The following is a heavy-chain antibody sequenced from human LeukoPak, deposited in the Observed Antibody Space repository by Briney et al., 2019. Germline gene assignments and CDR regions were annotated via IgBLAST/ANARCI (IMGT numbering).Heavy chain of an antibody. D-gene: IGHD5-18*01. CDR3: ARIIRGGYSYDYYGMDV. CDR2: IYYSGST. J-gene: IGHJ6*02. CDR1: GGSFSGYY. V-gene: IGHV4-59*01. Sequence: SETLSLTCAVYGGSFSGYYWSWIRQPPGKGLEWIGYIYYSGSTNYNPSLKSRVTISVDTSKNQFSLKLSSVTAADTAVYYCARIIRGGYSYDYYGMDVWGQGTTVTVSS.